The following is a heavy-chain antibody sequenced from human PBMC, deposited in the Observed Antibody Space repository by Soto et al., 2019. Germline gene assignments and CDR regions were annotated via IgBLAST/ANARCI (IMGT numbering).Heavy chain of an antibody. CDR2: IVVGSGNT. CDR3: AADLNYDFWSGYRLDY. D-gene: IGHD3-3*01. V-gene: IGHV1-58*01. J-gene: IGHJ4*02. Sequence: SVKVSCKASGFTFTSSAVQWVRQARGQRLEWIGWIVVGSGNTNYAQKFQERVTITRDMSTSTAYMELSSLRSEDTAVYYCAADLNYDFWSGYRLDYWGQGTLVTAPQ. CDR1: GFTFTSSA.